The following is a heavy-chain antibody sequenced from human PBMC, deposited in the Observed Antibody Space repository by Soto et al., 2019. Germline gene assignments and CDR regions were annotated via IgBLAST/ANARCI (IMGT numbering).Heavy chain of an antibody. CDR2: ISVYTGNT. CDR3: ARDRCTTDRCYTHHFDV. V-gene: IGHV1-18*04. J-gene: IGHJ6*02. Sequence: QVQLVQSGGEVTKPGASVKVSCKSSGYTFTSYGVSWVRQAPGQGLEWLGWISVYTGNTKQAQKFQDRVTLTTEASTGTASLELRYLRSDDTAVYYCARDRCTTDRCYTHHFDVWGQGTTVTVSS. D-gene: IGHD2-8*01. CDR1: GYTFTSYG.